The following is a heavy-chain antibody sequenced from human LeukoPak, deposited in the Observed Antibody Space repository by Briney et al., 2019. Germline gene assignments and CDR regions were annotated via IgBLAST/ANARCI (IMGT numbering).Heavy chain of an antibody. CDR3: ARDDVEMNRADYGGFDI. Sequence: GGSLRLSCAASGFTFRSYSMNWVRQAPGKGLEWISYISSSSSTIHYADPVKGRFTSSRDNAKNSLYLQMNSLRDEDTAVYYCARDDVEMNRADYGGFDIWGQGTMVTVSS. V-gene: IGHV3-48*02. CDR1: GFTFRSYS. J-gene: IGHJ3*02. D-gene: IGHD4-23*01. CDR2: ISSSSSTI.